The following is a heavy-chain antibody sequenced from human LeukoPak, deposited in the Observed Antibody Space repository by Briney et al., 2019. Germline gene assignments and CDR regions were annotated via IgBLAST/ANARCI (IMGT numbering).Heavy chain of an antibody. CDR2: INHSGST. J-gene: IGHJ2*01. Sequence: SETLSLTCAVYGGSFSGYYWSWIRQPPGKGLEWIGEINHSGSTNYNPSLKSRVTISVDTSKNQFSLKLSSVTAADTAVYYCARRRRIAARLGTLGWYFDLWGRGTLVAVS. CDR1: GGSFSGYY. V-gene: IGHV4-34*01. D-gene: IGHD6-6*01. CDR3: ARRRRIAARLGTLGWYFDL.